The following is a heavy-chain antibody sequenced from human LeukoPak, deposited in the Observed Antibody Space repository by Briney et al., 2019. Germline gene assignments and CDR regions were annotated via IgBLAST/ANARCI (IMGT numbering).Heavy chain of an antibody. J-gene: IGHJ4*02. CDR2: VSYDGNDY. CDR3: AKPTGDTGWYGLFEY. D-gene: IGHD6-19*01. Sequence: GGSLRVSCAASGFTFSGYAMNWVRQAPRTGLEWVAGVSYDGNDYYYADSVKGRFTISRDNSKNTLYLQMKSLRAEDSAVYYCAKPTGDTGWYGLFEYWGQGTLVTVSS. CDR1: GFTFSGYA. V-gene: IGHV3-30*18.